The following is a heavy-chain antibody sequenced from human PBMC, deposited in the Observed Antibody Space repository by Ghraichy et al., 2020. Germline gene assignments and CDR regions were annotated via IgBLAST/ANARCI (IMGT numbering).Heavy chain of an antibody. V-gene: IGHV4-61*08. J-gene: IGHJ3*02. D-gene: IGHD6-19*01. CDR1: GGSVSSGGYY. CDR2: VSYSGST. CDR3: ARSFSSGWGYGAFDI. Sequence: SETLSLTCTVSGGSVSSGGYYWSWIRQPPGKGLEWIGYVSYSGSTSYNPSLKSQVTISLDTSKNQFSLKLSSATAADTAVYYCARSFSSGWGYGAFDIWGQGTMVTVSS.